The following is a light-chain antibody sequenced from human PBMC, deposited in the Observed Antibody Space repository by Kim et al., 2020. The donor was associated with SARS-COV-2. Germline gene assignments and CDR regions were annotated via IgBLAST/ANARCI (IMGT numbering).Light chain of an antibody. CDR3: QHYTNLPVYT. CDR1: QDINSR. CDR2: FVS. Sequence: IQMTQSPSSLSGSVGDRVTITCQASQDINSRLNWYQQKPGRAPRLLIYFVSSLEAGVPSRFSGSGSGTHFTLTITNLQPEDTATYYCQHYTNLPVYTFGQGTKLEI. V-gene: IGKV1-33*01. J-gene: IGKJ2*01.